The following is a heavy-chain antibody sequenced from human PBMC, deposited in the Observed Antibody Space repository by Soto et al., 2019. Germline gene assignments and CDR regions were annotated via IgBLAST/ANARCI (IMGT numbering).Heavy chain of an antibody. CDR3: AREDIVVDVPLDY. CDR1: GFTFSSYS. D-gene: IGHD2-15*01. Sequence: EVQLVESGGGLVQPGGSLRLSCAASGFTFSSYSMNWVRQAPGKGLEWVSYISSSRTTIYYADSVKGRFTISRDNAKNSLYLQMNSLRDEDTAVYYCAREDIVVDVPLDYWGQGTLVTVSS. CDR2: ISSSRTTI. V-gene: IGHV3-48*02. J-gene: IGHJ4*02.